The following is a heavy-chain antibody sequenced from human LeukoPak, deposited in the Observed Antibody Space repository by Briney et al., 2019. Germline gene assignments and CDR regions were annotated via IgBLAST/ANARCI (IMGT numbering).Heavy chain of an antibody. V-gene: IGHV3-53*01. CDR3: ARERLGELSLVDY. CDR2: IYSGGST. CDR1: GFTVSSNY. J-gene: IGHJ4*02. D-gene: IGHD3-16*02. Sequence: QPGGSLGLSCAASGFTVSSNYMSWVRQAPGKGLEWVSVIYSGGSTYYADSVKGRFTISRDNSKNTLYLQMNSLRAEDTAVYYCARERLGELSLVDYWGQGTLVTVSS.